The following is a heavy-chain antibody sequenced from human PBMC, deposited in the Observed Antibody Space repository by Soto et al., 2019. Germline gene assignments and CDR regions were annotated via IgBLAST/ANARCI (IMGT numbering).Heavy chain of an antibody. CDR1: GFTFSSYE. CDR3: ARDSGYCSSTSC. Sequence: PGSSLRLSSTASGFTFSSYEMNWVLQAPGKGLEWVSYISSSGSTIYYADSVKGRFTISRDNAKNSLYLQMNSRRAEDTAVHHCARDSGYCSSTSCWRQGTLVTVSS. D-gene: IGHD2-2*01. V-gene: IGHV3-48*03. CDR2: ISSSGSTI. J-gene: IGHJ4*02.